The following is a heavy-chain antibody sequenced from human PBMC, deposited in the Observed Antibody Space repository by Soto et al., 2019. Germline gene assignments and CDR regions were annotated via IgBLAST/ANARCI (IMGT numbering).Heavy chain of an antibody. V-gene: IGHV3-30-3*01. CDR2: ISYDGSNK. CDR3: ARDGYKKIPPNGMDV. Sequence: GGSLRLSCAASGFTFSSYAMHWVRQAPGKGLEWVAVISYDGSNKYYADSVKGRFTISRDNSKNTLYLQMNSLRAEDTAVYYCARDGYKKIPPNGMDVWGQGTTVTVSS. D-gene: IGHD5-12*01. CDR1: GFTFSSYA. J-gene: IGHJ6*02.